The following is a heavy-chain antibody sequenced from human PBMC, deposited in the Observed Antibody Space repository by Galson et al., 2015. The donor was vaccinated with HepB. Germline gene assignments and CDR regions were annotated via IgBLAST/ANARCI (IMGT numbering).Heavy chain of an antibody. J-gene: IGHJ4*02. Sequence: SLRLSCAASGFTFSSYAMHWVRQAPGKGLEWVAVISYDGSNKYYADSVKGRFTISRDNSKNTLYLQMNSLRAEDTAVYYCAREVAVAASASDYWGQGTLVTVSS. CDR3: AREVAVAASASDY. CDR1: GFTFSSYA. V-gene: IGHV3-30*04. D-gene: IGHD6-19*01. CDR2: ISYDGSNK.